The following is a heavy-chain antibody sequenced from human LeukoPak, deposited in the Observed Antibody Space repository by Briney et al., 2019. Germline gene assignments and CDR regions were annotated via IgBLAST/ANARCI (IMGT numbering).Heavy chain of an antibody. J-gene: IGHJ5*02. Sequence: SETLSLTCTVSGGSISSYYWSWIRQPPGEGLEWIGYIYTSGSTNYNPSLKSRVTISVDTSKNQFSLKLSSVTAADTAVYYRARRGSSWSGWFDPWGQGTLVTVSS. CDR3: ARRGSSWSGWFDP. D-gene: IGHD6-13*01. CDR2: IYTSGST. V-gene: IGHV4-4*09. CDR1: GGSISSYY.